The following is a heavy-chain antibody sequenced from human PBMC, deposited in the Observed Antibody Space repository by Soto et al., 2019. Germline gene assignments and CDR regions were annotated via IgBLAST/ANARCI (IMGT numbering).Heavy chain of an antibody. J-gene: IGHJ4*02. D-gene: IGHD6-19*01. V-gene: IGHV2-70*01. CDR2: IDWDDDK. Sequence: SGPTLVNPTQTLTLTCTFSGFSLSTSGMCVSWIRQPPGKALEWLALIDWDDDKYYSTSLKTRLTISKDTSKNQVVLTMTNMDPVDTATYYCARIRNTRGSGWYYFDYWGQGTLVTVSS. CDR1: GFSLSTSGMC. CDR3: ARIRNTRGSGWYYFDY.